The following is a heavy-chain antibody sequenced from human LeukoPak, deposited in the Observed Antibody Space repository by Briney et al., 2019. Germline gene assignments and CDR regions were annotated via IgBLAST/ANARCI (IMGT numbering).Heavy chain of an antibody. J-gene: IGHJ3*02. CDR3: ARARHYAFDI. CDR1: GFTFSNAW. Sequence: GGSLRLSCATSGFTFSNAWMTWVRQAPGKGLEWVGRTRNKANSYTTEYAASVKGRFTISRDDSKNSLYLQMNSLKTEDTAVYYCARARHYAFDIWGQGTMVTVSS. V-gene: IGHV3-72*01. CDR2: TRNKANSYTT.